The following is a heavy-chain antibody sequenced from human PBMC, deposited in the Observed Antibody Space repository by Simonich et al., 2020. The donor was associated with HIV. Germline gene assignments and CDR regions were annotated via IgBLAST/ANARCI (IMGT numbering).Heavy chain of an antibody. Sequence: QVQLQQWGAGQLKASETLSLTCAVYFGSFSGYYWIWIRQPPGKGLEWIGEIKHSGSTNSTPSLKSRITISVDTSKNQFSLKLSAVTAADTAVYYCARRGDSSSTYYTYYFDYWGQGTLVTVSS. CDR3: ARRGDSSSTYYTYYFDY. J-gene: IGHJ4*02. CDR1: FGSFSGYY. D-gene: IGHD2-2*02. CDR2: IKHSGST. V-gene: IGHV4-34*01.